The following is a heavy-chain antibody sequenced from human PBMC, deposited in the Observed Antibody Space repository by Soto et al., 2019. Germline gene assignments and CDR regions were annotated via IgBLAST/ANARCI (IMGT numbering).Heavy chain of an antibody. Sequence: QVQLVQSGAEVKKPGASVKVSCKASGYTFTSYYMHWVRQAPGQGLEWMGIINPSGGSTSYAQKFQGRVTMTRDTSTSTVYMELSSLRSEDTAVYYCARVGVFGELSPRLAFDIWGQGTMVTVSS. CDR3: ARVGVFGELSPRLAFDI. CDR1: GYTFTSYY. V-gene: IGHV1-46*03. J-gene: IGHJ3*02. D-gene: IGHD3-10*02. CDR2: INPSGGST.